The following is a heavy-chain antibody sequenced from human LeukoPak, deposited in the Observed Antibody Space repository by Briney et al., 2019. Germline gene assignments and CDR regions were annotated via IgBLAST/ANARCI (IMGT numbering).Heavy chain of an antibody. CDR2: IYYSGST. J-gene: IGHJ4*02. D-gene: IGHD6-13*01. V-gene: IGHV4-59*01. CDR3: ARATAGNYFDY. Sequence: SETLSLTCTVSGGSISSYYWSWIRQPPGKGLEWIGYIYYSGSTNYNPSLKSRVTISVDTSKNQFSLKLSSVTAADTAVYYCARATAGNYFDYWGQGTLVTVSS. CDR1: GGSISSYY.